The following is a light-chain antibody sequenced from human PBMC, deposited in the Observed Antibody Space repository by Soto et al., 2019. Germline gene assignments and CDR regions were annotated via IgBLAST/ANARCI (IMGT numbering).Light chain of an antibody. V-gene: IGKV3-11*01. CDR2: DAS. Sequence: EIVLTQSPATLSLSPGERATLSCRASQSFSSSLAWYQQKPGQAPRLLIYDASNRATGIPARFSGSGSGTDFTLTISSLEPEDFAVYYCQQRSNWPPYTFGQGTKLEIK. J-gene: IGKJ2*01. CDR3: QQRSNWPPYT. CDR1: QSFSSS.